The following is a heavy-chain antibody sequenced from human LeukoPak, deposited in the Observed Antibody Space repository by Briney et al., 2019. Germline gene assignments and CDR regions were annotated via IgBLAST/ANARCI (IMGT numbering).Heavy chain of an antibody. CDR2: INHSGST. V-gene: IGHV4-34*01. Sequence: SETLSLTCAVYGGSFSGYYWSWVRQPPGKGLEWIGEINHSGSTNYNPSLKSRVTISVDTSKNQFSLKLSSVTAADTAVYYCARGMYDSSGYYYGGNGAPVDYWGQGTLVTVSS. J-gene: IGHJ4*02. CDR1: GGSFSGYY. D-gene: IGHD3-22*01. CDR3: ARGMYDSSGYYYGGNGAPVDY.